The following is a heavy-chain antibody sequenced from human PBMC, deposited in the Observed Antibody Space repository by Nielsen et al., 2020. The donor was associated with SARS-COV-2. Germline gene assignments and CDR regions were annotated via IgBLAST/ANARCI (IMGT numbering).Heavy chain of an antibody. Sequence: SETLSLTCTVSGGSISSSSYYWGWIRQPPGKGLEWIGSFYYSGSTYYNPSLKSRVTISEDTPKNQFSLKLSSVTAADTAVYYCARGISGYDYFDYWGQGTLVTVSS. CDR1: GGSISSSSYY. CDR2: FYYSGST. D-gene: IGHD5-12*01. J-gene: IGHJ4*02. V-gene: IGHV4-39*07. CDR3: ARGISGYDYFDY.